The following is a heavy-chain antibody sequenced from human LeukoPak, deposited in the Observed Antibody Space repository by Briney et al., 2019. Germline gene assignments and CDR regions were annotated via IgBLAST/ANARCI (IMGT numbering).Heavy chain of an antibody. Sequence: GGSLRLSCAASGFTFSSYSMNWVRQAPGKGLEWVSAISGSGGSTYYADSVKGRFTTSRDNSKNTLYLQMNSLRAEDTAVYYCAKARAYYDILTGYYGYWGQGTLVTVSS. J-gene: IGHJ4*02. V-gene: IGHV3-23*01. D-gene: IGHD3-9*01. CDR1: GFTFSSYS. CDR3: AKARAYYDILTGYYGY. CDR2: ISGSGGST.